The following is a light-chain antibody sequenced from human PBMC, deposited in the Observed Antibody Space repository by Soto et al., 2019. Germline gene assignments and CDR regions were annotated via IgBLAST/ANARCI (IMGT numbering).Light chain of an antibody. CDR2: EVT. V-gene: IGLV2-8*01. Sequence: QSVLTQPPSASGSPGQSVTISCTGTSSDIGYYNYVSWYQQHPGKAPKLLIYEVTKRPSGVPGRFSGSKSGNTASLTVSGLQAEDEADYYCSSFAGVSTVFGTGTKLTVL. CDR1: SSDIGYYNY. J-gene: IGLJ1*01. CDR3: SSFAGVSTV.